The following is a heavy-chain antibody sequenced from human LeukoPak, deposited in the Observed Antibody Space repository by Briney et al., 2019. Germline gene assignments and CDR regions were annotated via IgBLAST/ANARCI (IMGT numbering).Heavy chain of an antibody. V-gene: IGHV1-69*05. CDR1: GGTFSSYA. D-gene: IGHD3-10*01. CDR3: VRLAVRGVIGP. Sequence: ASVKVSCKASGGTFSSYAISWVRQAPGQGLEWMGRIIPIFGTANYAQKFQGRVTITRDTSISTAYMELSSLRSEDTAVYYCVRLAVRGVIGPWGQGTLVTVSS. CDR2: IIPIFGTA. J-gene: IGHJ5*02.